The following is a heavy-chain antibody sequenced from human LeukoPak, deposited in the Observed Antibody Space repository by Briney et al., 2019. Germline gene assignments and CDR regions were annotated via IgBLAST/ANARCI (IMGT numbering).Heavy chain of an antibody. CDR2: ISSSSSTI. CDR1: GFTFSSYS. V-gene: IGHV3-48*01. CDR3: ARDGGEGFWSGYH. Sequence: PGGSLRLSCTASGFTFSSYSMNWVRQAPGKGLEWVSYISSSSSTIYCADSVKGRFTISRDNAKNSLYLQMNSLRAEDTAVYYCARDGGEGFWSGYHWGQGTLVTVSS. J-gene: IGHJ4*02. D-gene: IGHD3-3*01.